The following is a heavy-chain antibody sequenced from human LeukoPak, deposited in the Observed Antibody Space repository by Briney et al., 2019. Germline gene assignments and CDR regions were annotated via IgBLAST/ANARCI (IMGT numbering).Heavy chain of an antibody. V-gene: IGHV1-2*02. Sequence: GASVKVSCKASGYTFTSYAMNWVRQAPGQGLEWMGWINPNSGGTNYAQKFQGRVTMTRDTSISTAYMELSRLRSDDTAVYYCARGGYSYGYRRGGEFDYWGQGTLVTVSS. CDR3: ARGGYSYGYRRGGEFDY. J-gene: IGHJ4*02. CDR2: INPNSGGT. D-gene: IGHD5-18*01. CDR1: GYTFTSYA.